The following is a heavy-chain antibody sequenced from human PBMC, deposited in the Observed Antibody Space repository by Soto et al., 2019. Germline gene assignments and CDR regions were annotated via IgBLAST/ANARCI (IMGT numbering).Heavy chain of an antibody. V-gene: IGHV4-4*02. Sequence: QVQLQESGPGLVDPLGTLSLTCAVSGTSVSGANWWGWVRQPPGKGLEWIGEIHSSGNTDYNPSLKXRXTXSXNMSKTEFSLKLTSVTAADTAVYYCARTGPYSSGNNWGQGTLVTVSS. CDR3: ARTGPYSSGNN. CDR1: GTSVSGANW. CDR2: IHSSGNT. D-gene: IGHD3-22*01. J-gene: IGHJ4*02.